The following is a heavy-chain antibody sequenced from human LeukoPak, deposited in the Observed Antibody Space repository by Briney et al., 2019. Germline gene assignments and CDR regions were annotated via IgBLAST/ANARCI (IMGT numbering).Heavy chain of an antibody. CDR1: GFTFSNAW. V-gene: IGHV3-15*01. J-gene: IGHJ4*02. CDR3: TTDPNYYDSSGYFRVADY. D-gene: IGHD3-22*01. CDR2: IKSKTDGGTT. Sequence: GGSLRLSCAASGFTFSNAWMSWVRQAPGKGLEWVGHIKSKTDGGTTDYAAPVKGRFTISRDDSKNTLYLQMNSLKTEDTAVYYCTTDPNYYDSSGYFRVADYWGQGTLVTVSS.